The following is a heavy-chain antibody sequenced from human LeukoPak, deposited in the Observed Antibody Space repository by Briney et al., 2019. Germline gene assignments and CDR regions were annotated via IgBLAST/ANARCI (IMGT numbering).Heavy chain of an antibody. CDR3: ARVPDYGGNSGGFDY. J-gene: IGHJ4*02. CDR1: GYTFSIYN. Sequence: ASVKVSCKASGYTFSIYNMHWVRQAPGQGLEWMGIINPSGGTSYAQKLQGRITMTRDTSTSTLYMELSSLRSEDTAVYYCARVPDYGGNSGGFDYWGQGTLVTVSS. D-gene: IGHD4-23*01. CDR2: INPSGGT. V-gene: IGHV1-46*01.